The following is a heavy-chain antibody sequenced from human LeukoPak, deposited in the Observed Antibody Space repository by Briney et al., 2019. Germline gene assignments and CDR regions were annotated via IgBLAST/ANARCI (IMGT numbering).Heavy chain of an antibody. Sequence: GGSLRLSCAASGFRFNEYWMSWVRQPPGEGLQWVAHIKDDGTEEYYLDFVEGRFTIARDDAKNSLYLQMNSLRVEDTALYYCVRAGWELDYWGQGTPVTVS. V-gene: IGHV3-7*01. J-gene: IGHJ4*02. CDR2: IKDDGTEE. CDR3: VRAGWELDY. D-gene: IGHD1-1*01. CDR1: GFRFNEYW.